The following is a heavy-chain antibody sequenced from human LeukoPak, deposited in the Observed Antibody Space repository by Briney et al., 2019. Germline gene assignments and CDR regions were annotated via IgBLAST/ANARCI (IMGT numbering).Heavy chain of an antibody. V-gene: IGHV3-30*18. J-gene: IGHJ4*02. CDR2: ISDDGRHK. CDR1: GFTFNNYG. D-gene: IGHD6-13*01. CDR3: AKDRETTASGTFDY. Sequence: GRSLRLSCAASGFTFNNYGIHYVRQAPGKGLEGVAVISDDGRHKNYADSVKGRFTISRDNSNNTLYLQMNSLRVEDTGVYYCAKDRETTASGTFDYWGQGTLVTVPS.